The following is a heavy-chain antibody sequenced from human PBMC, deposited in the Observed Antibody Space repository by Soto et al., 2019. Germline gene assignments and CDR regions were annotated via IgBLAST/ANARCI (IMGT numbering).Heavy chain of an antibody. V-gene: IGHV4-34*01. CDR3: ARRGWGFWSGYYGY. CDR1: GGSFSGYY. D-gene: IGHD3-3*01. Sequence: SETLSLTCSVYGGSFSGYYWSWIRQPPGKGLEWIGEINHSGSTNYNPSLKSRVTISVDTSKNQFSLKLSSVTAADTAVYYCARRGWGFWSGYYGYWGQGTLVTAPQ. CDR2: INHSGST. J-gene: IGHJ4*02.